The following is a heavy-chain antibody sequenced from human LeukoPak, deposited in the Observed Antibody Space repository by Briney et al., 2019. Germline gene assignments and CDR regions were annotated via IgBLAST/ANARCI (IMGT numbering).Heavy chain of an antibody. D-gene: IGHD1-26*01. J-gene: IGHJ5*02. CDR3: ARDNSVGETAWWFDP. Sequence: GASVKVSCKASGYSFTSYYMHWVRQPPGQGLEWMGLINPSGSSTTYAQKFQGRVTMTRDMFTSTDYMELTSLTSDDTAVYYCARDNSVGETAWWFDPWGQGTLVTVSS. CDR2: INPSGSST. CDR1: GYSFTSYY. V-gene: IGHV1-46*01.